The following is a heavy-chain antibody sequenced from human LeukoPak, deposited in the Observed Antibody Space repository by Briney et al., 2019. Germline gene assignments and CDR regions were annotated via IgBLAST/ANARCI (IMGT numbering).Heavy chain of an antibody. CDR1: GLLFGDYA. V-gene: IGHV3-49*04. CDR3: TVQVVPSDSWFDP. CDR2: IRSKAYGGTA. Sequence: GGSLRLSCTASGLLFGDYAMTWVRQVPGKGLEWLGCIRSKAYGGTAEYAASVKGRFTISRDDSKSVAYVQMNSLKTEDTAVYHCTVQVVPSDSWFDPWGRGTLVTVSS. D-gene: IGHD2-2*01. J-gene: IGHJ5*02.